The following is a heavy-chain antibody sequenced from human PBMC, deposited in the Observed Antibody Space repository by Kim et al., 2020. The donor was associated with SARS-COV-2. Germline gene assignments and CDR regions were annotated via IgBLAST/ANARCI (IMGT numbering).Heavy chain of an antibody. CDR3: AKVGRYSRAEFDH. V-gene: IGHV3-23*01. CDR2: ISGGDTT. Sequence: GGSLRLSCAASGFRFSSYAMTWVRQAPGKGLEWISLISGGDTTYYADSVKGRCTISRENSKNTVYLLLNTLRADDTAIYYCAKVGRYSRAEFDHWGQGALVTVSS. CDR1: GFRFSSYA. D-gene: IGHD6-13*01. J-gene: IGHJ4*02.